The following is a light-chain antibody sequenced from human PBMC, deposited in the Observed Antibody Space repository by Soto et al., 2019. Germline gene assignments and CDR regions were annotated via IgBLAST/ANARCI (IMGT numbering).Light chain of an antibody. Sequence: DIQLTQSPSVLSASVGDTVTITCRASQALSNYLAWYQQKPGKAPDLLIYSASTLQSGVPSRFSGSGSETDFTLTISRLEPEDFAVYYCQQYGSSPTFGQGTKVDIK. V-gene: IGKV1-9*01. CDR3: QQYGSSPT. CDR1: QALSNY. CDR2: SAS. J-gene: IGKJ1*01.